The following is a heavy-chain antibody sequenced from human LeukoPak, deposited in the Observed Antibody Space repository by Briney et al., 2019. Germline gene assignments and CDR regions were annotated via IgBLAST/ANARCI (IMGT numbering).Heavy chain of an antibody. D-gene: IGHD3-9*01. V-gene: IGHV4-59*01. CDR2: IYYSGST. Sequence: PSETLSLTCTVSGGSISSYYWSWIRQPPGKGLEWIGYIYYSGSTNYNPSLKSRVTISVDTSKNQFSLKLSSVTAADTAVYYCAGERLGNDILTGYSDWGQGTLVTVSS. CDR3: AGERLGNDILTGYSD. CDR1: GGSISSYY. J-gene: IGHJ4*02.